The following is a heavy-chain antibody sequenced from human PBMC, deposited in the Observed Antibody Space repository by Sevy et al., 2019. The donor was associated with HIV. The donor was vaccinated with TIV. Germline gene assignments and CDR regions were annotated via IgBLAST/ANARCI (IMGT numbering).Heavy chain of an antibody. V-gene: IGHV3-30*02. CDR1: GFTLSDSG. J-gene: IGHJ5*02. CDR3: AKGPTAA. Sequence: GGSRLSCAASGFTLSDSGVHWVRQAPGKGLEWVAFIQVDGREKFYTDSVKGRFTISRDSSKNTVYLQMNSLRGEDTAVYYCAKGPTAAWGQGTLVTVSS. CDR2: IQVDGREK.